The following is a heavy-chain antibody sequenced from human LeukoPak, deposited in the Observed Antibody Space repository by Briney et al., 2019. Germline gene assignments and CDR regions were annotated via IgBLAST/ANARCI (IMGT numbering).Heavy chain of an antibody. CDR2: ISGDGGST. CDR1: GFSFDDYA. Sequence: PGGSLRLSCAASGFSFDDYAMHWVRQAPGKGLEWVSLISGDGGSTHYADSVKGRFTISRDNSKNSLYLQMNSLRTEDTALYYCAKDRAPKTRTWFDPWGQGTLATVSS. CDR3: AKDRAPKTRTWFDP. D-gene: IGHD4-11*01. V-gene: IGHV3-43*02. J-gene: IGHJ5*02.